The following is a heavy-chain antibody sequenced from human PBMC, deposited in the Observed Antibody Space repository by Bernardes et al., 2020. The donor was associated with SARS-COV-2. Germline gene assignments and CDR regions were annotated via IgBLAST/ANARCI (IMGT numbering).Heavy chain of an antibody. CDR2: IYWDDDK. D-gene: IGHD4-17*01. J-gene: IGHJ4*02. Sequence: SGATLLNPPHPLTLTCAFSGFSLSPSGVGVGWIRQPPGKALEWLALIYWDDDKRYSPSLKSRLTITKDTSQNQVVLTMTNMDPVDTATYYCAHRRATVVGPYFDYWGQGTLVTVSS. V-gene: IGHV2-5*02. CDR3: AHRRATVVGPYFDY. CDR1: GFSLSPSGVG.